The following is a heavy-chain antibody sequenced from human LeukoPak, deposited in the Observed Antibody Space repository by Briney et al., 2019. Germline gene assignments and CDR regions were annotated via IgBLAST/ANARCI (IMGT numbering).Heavy chain of an antibody. CDR3: VRDRIGFDP. CDR2: VDSDGSST. CDR1: GFILNNYW. V-gene: IGHV3-74*01. J-gene: IGHJ5*02. D-gene: IGHD3-16*02. Sequence: GGSLRLSCAASGFILNNYWMHWVRQAPGKGLVWVSRVDSDGSSTSYADSVKGRFTVSRDNAKNTVFLQMNSLRAEDTAVYYCVRDRIGFDPWGQGTLVTVSS.